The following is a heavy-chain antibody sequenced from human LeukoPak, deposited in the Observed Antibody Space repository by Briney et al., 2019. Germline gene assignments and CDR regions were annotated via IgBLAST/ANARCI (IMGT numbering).Heavy chain of an antibody. D-gene: IGHD1-1*01. J-gene: IGHJ4*02. V-gene: IGHV3-7*01. CDR3: AKGFYNDAIFDY. CDR2: INGDGSVN. CDR1: GFSFSSSW. Sequence: GESLRLSCAGSGFSFSSSWMYWVRQAPGKGLEWVANINGDGSVNHYVDSVRGRLTISRDNAKNSLYLQMNSLRAEDTAVFYCAKGFYNDAIFDYWGQGTLVTVSS.